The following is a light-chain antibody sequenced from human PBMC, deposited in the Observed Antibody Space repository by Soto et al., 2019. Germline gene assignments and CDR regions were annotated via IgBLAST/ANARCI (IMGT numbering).Light chain of an antibody. CDR3: QQYNNWPGT. Sequence: EIVLTQSSATLSVSPGDRATLSCRASQSVNSNLAWYQQKPGQAPRLLIYGASTRATGIPVRFSGSGSGTEFTLTISSLQSEDFAVYYCQQYNNWPGTFGQGTKVDIK. J-gene: IGKJ1*01. CDR2: GAS. V-gene: IGKV3-15*01. CDR1: QSVNSN.